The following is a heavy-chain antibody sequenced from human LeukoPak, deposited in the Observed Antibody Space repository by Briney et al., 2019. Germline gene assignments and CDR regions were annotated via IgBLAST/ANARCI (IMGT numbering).Heavy chain of an antibody. V-gene: IGHV3-30*02. CDR3: ATGLVQNYYYYMDV. J-gene: IGHJ6*03. D-gene: IGHD3/OR15-3a*01. Sequence: GGSLRLSCAASEFTFTSLGMHWVRQAPGKGLEWVAFIWFDGSNKYYADSVKGRFTISRDNSKNTLYLQMSSLRAEDTAVYYCATGLVQNYYYYMDVWGKGTTVTVSS. CDR1: EFTFTSLG. CDR2: IWFDGSNK.